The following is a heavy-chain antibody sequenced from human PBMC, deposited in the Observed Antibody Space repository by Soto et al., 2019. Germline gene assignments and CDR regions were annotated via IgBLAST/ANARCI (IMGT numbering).Heavy chain of an antibody. J-gene: IGHJ4*02. CDR2: ISCSGGST. CDR3: AKYGYYVARFDY. D-gene: IGHD4-17*01. CDR1: GFTFSSYA. V-gene: IGHV3-23*01. Sequence: EVQLLESGGGLVQPGGSLRLSCAASGFTFSSYAMSWVRQAPGKGLEWVSAISCSGGSTYYADSVKGRFTISRDNSKNTLYLQMNSLSAEDTAVYYCAKYGYYVARFDYWGQGTLVTVSS.